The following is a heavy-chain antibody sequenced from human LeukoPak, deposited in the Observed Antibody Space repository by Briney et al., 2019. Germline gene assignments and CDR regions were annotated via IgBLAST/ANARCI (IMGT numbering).Heavy chain of an antibody. J-gene: IGHJ4*02. V-gene: IGHV4-59*01. CDR2: IYYSGST. Sequence: PSETLSLTCTVSGGSISSYYWSWIRQPPGKGLEWIGYIYYSGSTNYNPSLKSRVTISVDTSKNQFSLKLSSVTAADTAVYYCARHSDSSGYYSVEYWGQGTLVTVSS. CDR3: ARHSDSSGYYSVEY. D-gene: IGHD3-22*01. CDR1: GGSISSYY.